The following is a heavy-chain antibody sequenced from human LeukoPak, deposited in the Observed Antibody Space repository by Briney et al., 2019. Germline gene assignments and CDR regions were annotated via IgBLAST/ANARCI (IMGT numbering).Heavy chain of an antibody. CDR1: GGSFSGYY. CDR3: ARRGSGSYLRYYYYMDV. J-gene: IGHJ6*03. V-gene: IGHV4-34*01. Sequence: PSETLSLTCAVYGGSFSGYYWSWIRQPPGKGLEWIGEINHSGSTNYDPSLKSRVTISVDTSKNQFSLKLSSVTAADTAVYYCARRGSGSYLRYYYYMDVWGKGTTVTVSS. D-gene: IGHD3-10*01. CDR2: INHSGST.